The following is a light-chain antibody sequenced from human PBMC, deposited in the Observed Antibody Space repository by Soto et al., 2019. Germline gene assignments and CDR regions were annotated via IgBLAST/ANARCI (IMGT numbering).Light chain of an antibody. Sequence: EIVLTQSPGTLSLSAGERATLSCRASQSVCSSYLAWYQQKPGEAPRLLIYGASSRATGVPDRFSGSGSGTDFTLTISKLEPEDFALYFCQQDGSSPQTFGQGTKVEVK. CDR1: QSVCSSY. V-gene: IGKV3-20*01. CDR2: GAS. J-gene: IGKJ1*01. CDR3: QQDGSSPQT.